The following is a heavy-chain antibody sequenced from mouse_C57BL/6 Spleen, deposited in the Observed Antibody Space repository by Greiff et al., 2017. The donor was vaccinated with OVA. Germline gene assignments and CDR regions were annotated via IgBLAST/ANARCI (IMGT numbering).Heavy chain of an antibody. CDR1: GYTFTNYW. J-gene: IGHJ2*01. Sequence: QVQLQQPGAELVMPGASVKLSCKASGYTFTNYWMHWVKQRPGQGLEWIGEIDPYDSDTNYNQKFKGKATLTVDKSASTAYMQLSSLTSEDSAVYYCARRHSNPYYFDDWGQGTTLTVAS. CDR3: ARRHSNPYYFDD. D-gene: IGHD2-5*01. CDR2: IDPYDSDT. V-gene: IGHV1-69*01.